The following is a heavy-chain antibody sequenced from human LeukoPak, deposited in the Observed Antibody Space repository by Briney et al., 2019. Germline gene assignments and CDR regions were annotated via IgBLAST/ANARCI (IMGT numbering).Heavy chain of an antibody. D-gene: IGHD1-1*01. CDR1: GFTFSSYA. V-gene: IGHV3-30-3*01. CDR2: ISSDGNNK. Sequence: GGSLRLSCAASGFTFSSYAMHWVRQAPGKGLEWVAVISSDGNNKYYADSVKGRFTVSRDNSKNTLYLQVNSLRAADTAVYFCAKDVQSWPTYFDYWGQGTLVTVSS. CDR3: AKDVQSWPTYFDY. J-gene: IGHJ4*02.